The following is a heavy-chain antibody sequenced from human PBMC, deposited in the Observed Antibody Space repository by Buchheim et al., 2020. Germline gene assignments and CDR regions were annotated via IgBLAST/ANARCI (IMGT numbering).Heavy chain of an antibody. CDR2: ISGSGGST. CDR1: GFTFSSYA. J-gene: IGHJ5*02. Sequence: EVQLLESGGGLVQPGGSLRLSCAASGFTFSSYAMSWVRQAPGKGLEWVSAISGSGGSTYYADSVKGRFTISRDNSQSKLYLQMNSLRAEDTAVYYCAKKQQRGSGPRYNWFDPWGQGTL. CDR3: AKKQQRGSGPRYNWFDP. V-gene: IGHV3-23*01. D-gene: IGHD6-19*01.